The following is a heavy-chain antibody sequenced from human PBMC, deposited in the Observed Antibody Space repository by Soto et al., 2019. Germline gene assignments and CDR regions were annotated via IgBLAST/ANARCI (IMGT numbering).Heavy chain of an antibody. D-gene: IGHD3-10*01. CDR1: GYTLAGYY. Sequence: ASVKVSCKASGYTLAGYYIHWVRQAPGQGLEWMGWINPNSGGTNNAQNFQGWVTMTRDTSISTAYMELSRLRSDDTATYYCARGRRVFDAFDIWGQGTMVTVSS. CDR2: INPNSGGT. V-gene: IGHV1-2*04. CDR3: ARGRRVFDAFDI. J-gene: IGHJ3*02.